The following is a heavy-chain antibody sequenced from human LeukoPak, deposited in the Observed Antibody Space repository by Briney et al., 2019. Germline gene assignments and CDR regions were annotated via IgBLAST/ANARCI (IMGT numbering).Heavy chain of an antibody. CDR3: CSYGLDAFDI. J-gene: IGHJ3*02. CDR2: IYYSGST. CDR1: GGSITSYY. Sequence: SETLSLTCTVSGGSITSYYWSWIRQPPGKGLEYIGYIYYSGSTNHNPSLKSRVTISVDTSKNQFSLKLSSVTAADTAVYYCCSYGLDAFDIWGQGTMVTVSS. D-gene: IGHD2-15*01. V-gene: IGHV4-59*12.